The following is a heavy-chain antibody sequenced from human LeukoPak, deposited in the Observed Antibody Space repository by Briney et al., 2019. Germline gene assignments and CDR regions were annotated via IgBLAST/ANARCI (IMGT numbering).Heavy chain of an antibody. CDR2: IYFSGTT. J-gene: IGHJ3*02. V-gene: IGHV4-39*07. D-gene: IGHD6-13*01. CDR1: GDSMSSSSYY. CDR3: ARDLYSSRTNDAFVI. Sequence: SETLSLTCGVSGDSMSSSSYYWVWIRQSPGQGLEWIGSIYFSGTTYYSASLRSRATLSTSGNQFSLKLSAVPAADTAVYYCARDLYSSRTNDAFVIWGQGTMVTVSS.